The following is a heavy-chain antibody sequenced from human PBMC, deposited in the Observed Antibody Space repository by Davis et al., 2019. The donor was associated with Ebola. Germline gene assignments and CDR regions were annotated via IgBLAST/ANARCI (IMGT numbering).Heavy chain of an antibody. J-gene: IGHJ1*01. V-gene: IGHV3-23*01. D-gene: IGHD3-22*01. CDR1: GFTFSNYA. Sequence: GGSLRLSCAASGFTFSNYAMNWVRQAPGKGLEWVSSVSGSGASTYYADSVKGRFTISRDNSENTLYLQMVSLRAEDTAVYYCARDTRPLYYDSSGYYLWGQGTLVTVSS. CDR2: VSGSGAST. CDR3: ARDTRPLYYDSSGYYL.